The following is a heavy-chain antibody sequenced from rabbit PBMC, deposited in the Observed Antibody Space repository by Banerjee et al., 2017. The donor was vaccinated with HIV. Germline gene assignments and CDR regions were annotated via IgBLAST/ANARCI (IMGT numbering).Heavy chain of an antibody. Sequence: QLVESGGGLVQPGGSLKLSCKASGFDFGTYYMSWFRQDPGKGLVWIGYIDPVFGIAVFASWVNGRLTISSNNAQNTLYLQLNSLTAADTATYFCARDLAGVIGWNFGWWGPGTLVTVS. CDR2: IDPVFGIA. J-gene: IGHJ4*01. CDR3: ARDLAGVIGWNFGW. V-gene: IGHV1S7*01. CDR1: GFDFGTYY. D-gene: IGHD4-1*01.